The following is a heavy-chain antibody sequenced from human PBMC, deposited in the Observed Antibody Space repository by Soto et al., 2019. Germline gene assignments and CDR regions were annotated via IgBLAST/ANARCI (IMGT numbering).Heavy chain of an antibody. J-gene: IGHJ6*02. V-gene: IGHV4-30-2*01. CDR2: IYHSGST. CDR1: GGSISSGGYS. CDR3: ARDIYGDYGRYYYGMDV. Sequence: SETLSLTCAVSGGSISSGGYSWSWMRQPPGKGLEWIGYIYHSGSTYYNPSLKSRVTISVDRSKNQFSLKLSSVTAADTAVYYCARDIYGDYGRYYYGMDVWGQGTTVTVSS. D-gene: IGHD4-17*01.